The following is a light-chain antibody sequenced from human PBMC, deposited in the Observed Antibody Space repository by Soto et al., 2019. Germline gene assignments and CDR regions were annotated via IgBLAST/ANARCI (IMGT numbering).Light chain of an antibody. J-gene: IGKJ1*01. CDR1: QGIRGD. CDR3: IQDFISPLS. V-gene: IGKV1-6*01. Sequence: AIQMTQSPSSLSGSLGDRVTITCRASQGIRGDLGWYQQKPGKAPKLLISAISTLQSGVPSRFSGRGSGTNFPLAISSLQPEDFATYCCIQDFISPLSVGQGTKVEL. CDR2: AIS.